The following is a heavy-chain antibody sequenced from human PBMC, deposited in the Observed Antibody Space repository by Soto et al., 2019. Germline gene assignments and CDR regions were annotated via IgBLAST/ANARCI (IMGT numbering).Heavy chain of an antibody. Sequence: QVQLQESGPGLVKPSETLSLTCTVSSGSVSTYYWSWIRQPPGKGLEWIGYIYYSGSTTNYNPSLTSRVTISLDTSRNQFSLKLSSVTAADTAMYYCASTRGGGYRYTWDFWGQGTLVTVSP. CDR3: ASTRGGGYRYTWDF. D-gene: IGHD3-16*02. CDR1: SGSVSTYY. J-gene: IGHJ4*02. V-gene: IGHV4-59*02. CDR2: IYYSGSTT.